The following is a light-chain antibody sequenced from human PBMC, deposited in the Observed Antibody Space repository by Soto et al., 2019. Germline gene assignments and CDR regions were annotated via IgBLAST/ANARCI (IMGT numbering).Light chain of an antibody. J-gene: IGLJ1*01. Sequence: QSALTQPASVSGSPGQSIAISCTGTSSDVGSYNFVSWFQQHPGKAPKLMIYEGSERPSGVSNRFSGSKSGNTASLTISGLQAEDEADYYCCSYAGSSTYVFGTGTRSPS. CDR2: EGS. CDR1: SSDVGSYNF. V-gene: IGLV2-23*01. CDR3: CSYAGSSTYV.